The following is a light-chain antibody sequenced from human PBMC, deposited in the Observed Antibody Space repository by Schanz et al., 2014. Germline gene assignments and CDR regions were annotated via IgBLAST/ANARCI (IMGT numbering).Light chain of an antibody. CDR3: QSYDSRLSGSV. CDR2: NSD. V-gene: IGLV1-44*01. J-gene: IGLJ3*02. Sequence: QSVLTQPPSASGTPGQRVTISCSGSNSNIGRNVVNWYQQFPGTAPKLLIHNSDQRPSGVPDRFSGSKSGTSASLAITGLQAEDEADYYCQSYDSRLSGSVFGGGTKLTVL. CDR1: NSNIGRNV.